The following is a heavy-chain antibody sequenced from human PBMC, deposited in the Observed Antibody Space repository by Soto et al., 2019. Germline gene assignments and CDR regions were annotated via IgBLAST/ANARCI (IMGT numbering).Heavy chain of an antibody. CDR2: IYFSGST. CDR3: ASRRGYSYGAFRSDP. D-gene: IGHD5-18*01. CDR1: GDSISNGGYY. J-gene: IGHJ5*02. V-gene: IGHV4-31*03. Sequence: SETLSLTCTVSGDSISNGGYYWSWIRQHPGKGLEWIGYIYFSGSTHYNPSLKSRLTISLDTSQNQLSLRLDSVTAADTAVYYCASRRGYSYGAFRSDPWGQGTLVTVSS.